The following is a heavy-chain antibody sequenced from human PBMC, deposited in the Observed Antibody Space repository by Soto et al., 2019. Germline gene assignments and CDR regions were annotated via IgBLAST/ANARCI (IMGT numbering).Heavy chain of an antibody. D-gene: IGHD4-17*01. J-gene: IGHJ5*02. CDR2: ISYDGSNK. CDR1: GFTFSSYG. CDR3: TRHGSGDYFLFDP. V-gene: IGHV3-30*03. Sequence: GSLRLSCAASGFTFSSYGMHWVRQAPGKGLEWVAVISYDGSNKYYADSVKGRFTISRDNSKNTLYLQMNSLRAEDTAVYYCTRHGSGDYFLFDPWGQGTLVTVSS.